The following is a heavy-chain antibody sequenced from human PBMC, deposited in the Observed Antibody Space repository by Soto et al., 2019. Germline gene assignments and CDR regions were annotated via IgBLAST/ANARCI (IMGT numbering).Heavy chain of an antibody. CDR1: GYTFTSYG. V-gene: IGHV1-3*01. CDR2: INPGNGNT. CDR3: ARGGYFDSSNYLAY. J-gene: IGHJ4*02. Sequence: ASVKDSCTASGYTFTSYGINWVRQAPGRGLEWMGWINPGNGNTKYSQQFQGRVIIDRDTSASTAYMELSSLRSEDTAVYYCARGGYFDSSNYLAYWGLGTLVTVSS. D-gene: IGHD3-22*01.